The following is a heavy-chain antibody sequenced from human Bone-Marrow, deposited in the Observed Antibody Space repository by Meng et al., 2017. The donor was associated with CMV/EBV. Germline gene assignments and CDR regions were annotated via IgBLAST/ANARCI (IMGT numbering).Heavy chain of an antibody. CDR3: ARTQIAVEAGGTKTKYYYYGLDV. J-gene: IGHJ6*01. CDR2: IIPILGIA. D-gene: IGHD1/OR15-1a*01. Sequence: SVKVSCKASGGTFSSYTISWVRQAPGQGLEWMGRIIPILGIANYAQKFQGRVSMTRDTSTRTAHMELRSLRSEDTAVYYCARTQIAVEAGGTKTKYYYYGLDVWGQGTTVTFSS. V-gene: IGHV1-69*02. CDR1: GGTFSSYT.